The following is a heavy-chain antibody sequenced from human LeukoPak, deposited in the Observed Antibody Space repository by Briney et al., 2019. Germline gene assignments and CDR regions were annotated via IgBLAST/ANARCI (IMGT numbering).Heavy chain of an antibody. V-gene: IGHV4-31*03. CDR1: GGSISSGGYC. J-gene: IGHJ4*02. D-gene: IGHD1-26*01. CDR3: ARVVVGATLFDY. CDR2: IYYSGST. Sequence: SETLSLTCTVSGGSISSGGYCWSWIRQHPGKGLEWIGYIYYSGSTYYNPSLKSRVTISVDTSKNQFSLKLSSVTAADTAVYYCARVVVGATLFDYWGQGTLVTVSS.